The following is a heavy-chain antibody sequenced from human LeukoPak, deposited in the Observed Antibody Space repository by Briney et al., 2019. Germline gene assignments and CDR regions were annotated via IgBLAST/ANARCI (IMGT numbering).Heavy chain of an antibody. J-gene: IGHJ6*02. D-gene: IGHD6-13*01. CDR3: ARSGYSSSWYLSYYYYGMDV. V-gene: IGHV5-51*01. CDR2: IYPGDSDT. CDR1: GYSFTSYW. Sequence: GESLKISCKGSGYSFTSYWIGWVRQMPGKGLEWMGIIYPGDSDTRYSPSFQGQVTISADKSISTAYLQWSSLKASDTAMYYCARSGYSSSWYLSYYYYGMDVWGQGTTVTVSS.